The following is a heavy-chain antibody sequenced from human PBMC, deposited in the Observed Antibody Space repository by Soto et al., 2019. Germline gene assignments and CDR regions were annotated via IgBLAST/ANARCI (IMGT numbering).Heavy chain of an antibody. J-gene: IGHJ4*02. D-gene: IGHD6-13*01. V-gene: IGHV3-23*01. Sequence: PGGSLRLSCAASGFTFSSYGMSWVRQSPGKGLEWVSAISGSGGSTYYADSVKGRFTISRDNSKNTLYLQMNSLRAEDTAVYYCAKETGYSSSWYTPFDYWGQGTLVTVSS. CDR2: ISGSGGST. CDR1: GFTFSSYG. CDR3: AKETGYSSSWYTPFDY.